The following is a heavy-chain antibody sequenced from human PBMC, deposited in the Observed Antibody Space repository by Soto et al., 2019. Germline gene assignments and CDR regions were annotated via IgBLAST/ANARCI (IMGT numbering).Heavy chain of an antibody. D-gene: IGHD2-15*01. J-gene: IGHJ6*02. CDR2: IIPIFSTP. Sequence: QVQLVQSGAEVKKPGSSVTVSCKASGGTFGNSAISWVQQAPGQGLEWMGGIIPIFSTPDYAQKFQGRVTITADESTTTAYMELTSLKSEDTAVYYCARDKDRQQLGGNYYYGIDVWGQGTTVTVSS. V-gene: IGHV1-69*12. CDR3: ARDKDRQQLGGNYYYGIDV. CDR1: GGTFGNSA.